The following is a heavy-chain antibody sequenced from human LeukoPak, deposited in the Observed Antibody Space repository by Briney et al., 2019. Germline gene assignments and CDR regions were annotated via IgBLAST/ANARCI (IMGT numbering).Heavy chain of an antibody. CDR1: GGSISSYY. Sequence: SETLSLTCTVSGGSISSYYGSWIRQPPGKGLEWIGYIYYSGSTNYNPSLKSRVTISVDTSKNQFSLKLSSVTAADTAVYYCARGRDGYKYFDYCGQGTLVTVSS. CDR3: ARGRDGYKYFDY. J-gene: IGHJ4*02. D-gene: IGHD5-24*01. CDR2: IYYSGST. V-gene: IGHV4-59*01.